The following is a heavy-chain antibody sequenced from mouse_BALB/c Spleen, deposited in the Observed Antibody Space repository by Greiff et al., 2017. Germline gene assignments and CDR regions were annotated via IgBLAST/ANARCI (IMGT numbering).Heavy chain of an antibody. CDR3: ARSGGYDGAWFAY. CDR1: GYTFTDYA. CDR2: ISTYYGDA. J-gene: IGHJ3*01. D-gene: IGHD2-2*01. V-gene: IGHV1S137*01. Sequence: VKLQESGAELVRPGVSVKISCKGSGYTFTDYAMHWVKQSHAKSLEWIGVISTYYGDASYNQKFKGKATMTVDKSSSTAYMELARLTSEDSAIYYCARSGGYDGAWFAYWGQGTLVTVSA.